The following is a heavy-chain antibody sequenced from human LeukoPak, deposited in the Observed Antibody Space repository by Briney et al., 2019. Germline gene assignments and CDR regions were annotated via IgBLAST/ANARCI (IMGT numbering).Heavy chain of an antibody. D-gene: IGHD4/OR15-4a*01. CDR3: ARGGLANDY. J-gene: IGHJ4*02. Sequence: SETLSLTCAVYGGSFSGYYWSWIRQPPGKGLEWIGEINHSGSTNYNPSLKSRVTISVDTSKNQFSLKLSSVTAADTAVYYCARGGLANDYWGQGTLITVSS. CDR1: GGSFSGYY. CDR2: INHSGST. V-gene: IGHV4-34*01.